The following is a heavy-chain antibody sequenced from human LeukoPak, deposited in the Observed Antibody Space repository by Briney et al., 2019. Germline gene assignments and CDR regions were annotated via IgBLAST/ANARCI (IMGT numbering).Heavy chain of an antibody. CDR2: IKQDGSEK. V-gene: IGHV3-7*05. Sequence: GVSLRLSCAASGFTFSGYWMSWVHQAPGKGLEWVANIKQDGSEKYYVDSVKGRFTISKDNAKNSLYLQMNSLRAEDTAVYYCARDRDWVTDYWGQGTLVTVSS. D-gene: IGHD3-9*01. CDR3: ARDRDWVTDY. J-gene: IGHJ4*02. CDR1: GFTFSGYW.